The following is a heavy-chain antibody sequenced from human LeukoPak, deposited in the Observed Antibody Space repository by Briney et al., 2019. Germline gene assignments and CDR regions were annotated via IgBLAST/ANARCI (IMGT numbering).Heavy chain of an antibody. CDR3: AKAAYQQWLALYVSAEALDI. D-gene: IGHD6-19*01. V-gene: IGHV3-23*01. CDR1: GFTLSSYA. CDR2: ISVSGNT. J-gene: IGHJ3*02. Sequence: GGSLRLSCAASGFTLSSYAMSWVRQAPGKGLEWVSAISVSGNTYHADSVKGRFTISRDNSKNTLYLQMNSLRAEDTAVYYCAKAAYQQWLALYVSAEALDIWGQGTMVTVSS.